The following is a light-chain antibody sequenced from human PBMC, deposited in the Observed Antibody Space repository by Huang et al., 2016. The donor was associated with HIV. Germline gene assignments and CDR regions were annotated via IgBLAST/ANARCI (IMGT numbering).Light chain of an antibody. Sequence: EIVLTQSPATLSLSPGERATLSCRASQIGSSYLAWYQQKPGQAPRLLIYDASNRATGIPARFSGSGSETDFTLTISSLEPEDFAVYYCQQRSNWPPVTFGGGTKVEIK. CDR1: QIGSSY. J-gene: IGKJ4*01. V-gene: IGKV3-11*01. CDR2: DAS. CDR3: QQRSNWPPVT.